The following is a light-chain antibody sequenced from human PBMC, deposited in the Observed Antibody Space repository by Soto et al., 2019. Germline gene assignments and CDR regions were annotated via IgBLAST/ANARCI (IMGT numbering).Light chain of an antibody. J-gene: IGKJ5*01. V-gene: IGKV3-20*01. CDR3: QQYDSSPIT. CDR2: GAS. Sequence: EIVLTQSPGTLSLSPMEIATLSFMTSQSVSNNYLAWYQQKPGQAPRLLIYGASSRATGIPERFSGSGSGTDFTLTISRLEPEDFAVYYCQQYDSSPITFGQGTRLEIK. CDR1: QSVSNNY.